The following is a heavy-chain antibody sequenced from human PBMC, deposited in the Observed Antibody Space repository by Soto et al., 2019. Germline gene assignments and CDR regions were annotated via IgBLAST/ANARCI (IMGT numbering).Heavy chain of an antibody. CDR3: ASSPGDSIYIDD. CDR1: GYTFTSYA. J-gene: IGHJ4*02. Sequence: ASVKVSCKASGYTFTSYAMHWVRQAPGQRLEWMGWINAGNGNTKYSQKFQGRVTITRDTSASTAYMELSSLRSEDTAVYYCASSPGDSIYIDDWGQGTLVTVSS. CDR2: INAGNGNT. V-gene: IGHV1-3*01. D-gene: IGHD4-17*01.